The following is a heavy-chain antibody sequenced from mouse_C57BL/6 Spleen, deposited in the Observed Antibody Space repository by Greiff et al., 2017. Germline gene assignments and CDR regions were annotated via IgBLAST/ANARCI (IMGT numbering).Heavy chain of an antibody. J-gene: IGHJ3*01. Sequence: EVQLQQSGTVLARPGASVKMSCKTSGYTFTSYWMHWVKQRPGQGLEWIGAIYPGNSDTSYNQKFKGKAKLTAVTSASTAYMELSSLTNEDSAVYYCTNSYYSNFWFAYWGQGTLVTVSA. CDR3: TNSYYSNFWFAY. CDR2: IYPGNSDT. V-gene: IGHV1-5*01. D-gene: IGHD2-5*01. CDR1: GYTFTSYW.